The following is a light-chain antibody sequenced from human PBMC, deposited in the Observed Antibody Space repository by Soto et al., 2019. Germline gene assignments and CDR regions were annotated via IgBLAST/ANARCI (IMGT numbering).Light chain of an antibody. Sequence: EIVMTQSPATLSVSPGERATVSCRASHSISSNLAWYQQQPGQAPGLLIYGASTRATGIPARFSGSGSGTEFTLTISSLQSEDFAVYYCQQYNNWLQTFGQGTKV. J-gene: IGKJ1*01. CDR3: QQYNNWLQT. V-gene: IGKV3-15*01. CDR1: HSISSN. CDR2: GAS.